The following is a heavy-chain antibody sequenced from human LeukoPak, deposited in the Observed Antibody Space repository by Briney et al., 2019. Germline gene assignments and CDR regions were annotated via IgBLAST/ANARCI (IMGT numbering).Heavy chain of an antibody. CDR1: GGSISSSSYY. D-gene: IGHD3-3*01. CDR3: ARHCGDYDFWGGYPNWFDP. J-gene: IGHJ5*02. CDR2: IYYSGST. V-gene: IGHV4-39*01. Sequence: SETLSLTCTVSGGSISSSSYYWGWIRQPPGKGLEWIGSIYYSGSTYYNPSLKSRVTISVDTSKNQFSLKLSSVTAADTAVYYCARHCGDYDFWGGYPNWFDPWGQGTLVTVSS.